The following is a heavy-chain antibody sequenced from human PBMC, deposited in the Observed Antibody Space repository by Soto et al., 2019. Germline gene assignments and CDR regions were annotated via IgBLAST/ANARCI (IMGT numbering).Heavy chain of an antibody. V-gene: IGHV3-66*01. CDR2: IYNDGSA. J-gene: IGHJ4*02. D-gene: IGHD3-16*01. CDR1: GFTVSSRY. CDR3: AVDSYMAY. Sequence: QPGGSLRLSCTASGFTVSSRYMSWVRQAPGKGLEWVSVIYNDGSAYYADSVKGRFTISRDDSKNTLHLQMNSLRVEDTAVYYRAVDSYMAYWGQGTLVTVSS.